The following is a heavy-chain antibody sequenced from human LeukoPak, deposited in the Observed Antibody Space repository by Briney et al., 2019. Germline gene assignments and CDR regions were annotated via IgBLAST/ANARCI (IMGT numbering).Heavy chain of an antibody. V-gene: IGHV3-7*01. D-gene: IGHD5-18*01. J-gene: IGHJ6*02. CDR1: GFTFNLYG. CDR2: IKQDGSEK. Sequence: PGRSLTLSCTGSGFTFNLYGLHWVRQAPGKGLEWVANIKQDGSEKYYVDSVKGRFTIPRDNAKNSLYLQMNSLRAEDTAVYYCARGSRIQLWAPLKLDYGMDVWGQGTTVTVSS. CDR3: ARGSRIQLWAPLKLDYGMDV.